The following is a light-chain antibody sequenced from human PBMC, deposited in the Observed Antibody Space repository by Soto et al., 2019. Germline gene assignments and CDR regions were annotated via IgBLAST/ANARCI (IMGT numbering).Light chain of an antibody. J-gene: IGKJ1*01. V-gene: IGKV3-20*01. CDR1: QSVSNNY. Sequence: EIVLTQSPGTLSLSPGERATLSCRAIQSVSNNYLAWYQQKPGQAPRPLIYGASNRATGIPDRFSGSGSGTDFTLTISGLEPEDFAVYYCQQYGSSLTWTFGQGTKVDIK. CDR3: QQYGSSLTWT. CDR2: GAS.